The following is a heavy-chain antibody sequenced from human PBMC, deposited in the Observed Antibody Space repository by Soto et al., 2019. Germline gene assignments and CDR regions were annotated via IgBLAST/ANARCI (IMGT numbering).Heavy chain of an antibody. J-gene: IGHJ4*02. D-gene: IGHD2-2*01. Sequence: EVQLLESGGGLVQPGGSLRLSCAAFGFTFSSYARSWVGQAPGKGLEWVSVFSGSVGSTYYADSGKGRFTISRDNSKNTLYLQMTSLRAEDTAVYYCAKGIARGEVLMGEVVPAATDDFWGQGTLVTVSS. CDR3: AKGIARGEVLMGEVVPAATDDF. V-gene: IGHV3-23*01. CDR2: FSGSVGST. CDR1: GFTFSSYA.